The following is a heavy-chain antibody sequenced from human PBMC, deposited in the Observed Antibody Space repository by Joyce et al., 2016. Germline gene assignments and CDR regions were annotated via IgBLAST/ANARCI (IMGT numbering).Heavy chain of an antibody. CDR1: GGSISSGDYY. CDR2: IYFSGST. Sequence: QVQLQESGPGLVKPSQTLSLTCTVSGGSISSGDYYWSWVRQSPGKGLEWIGYIYFSGSTHRNTSLKRRLTISADTSKNQFSLKVRSVTAADTAVYYCARGNGDFWSGYYNYFDYWGQGILVTVSS. CDR3: ARGNGDFWSGYYNYFDY. D-gene: IGHD3-3*01. J-gene: IGHJ4*02. V-gene: IGHV4-30-4*01.